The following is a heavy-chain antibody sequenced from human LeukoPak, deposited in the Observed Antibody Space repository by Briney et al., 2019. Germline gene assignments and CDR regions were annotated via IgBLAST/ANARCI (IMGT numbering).Heavy chain of an antibody. V-gene: IGHV3-7*01. CDR3: ARVGYNGWNFEN. J-gene: IGHJ4*02. CDR1: GFTLWSVG. D-gene: IGHD1-1*01. CDR2: ICQDVRHK. Sequence: GGPLRLSCALSGFTLWSVGMSWVRHAPGGGLQSVAYICQDVRHKYYVASVKGRFTISRDNAKNSLHLEMNSLRAEDTALYYCARVGYNGWNFENSGQGTLVTVSS.